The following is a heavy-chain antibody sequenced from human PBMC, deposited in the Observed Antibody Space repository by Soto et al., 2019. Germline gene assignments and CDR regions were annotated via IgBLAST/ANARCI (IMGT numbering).Heavy chain of an antibody. CDR3: AKVTWDSSSSEVYYYYGMDV. CDR1: GFTFSSYA. J-gene: IGHJ6*02. V-gene: IGHV3-23*01. Sequence: GGSLRLSCAASGFTFSSYAMSWVRQAPGKGLEWVSAISGSGGSTYYADSVKGRFTISRDNSKNTLYLQMNSLRAEDTAVYYCAKVTWDSSSSEVYYYYGMDVWGQGTTVTVSS. D-gene: IGHD6-6*01. CDR2: ISGSGGST.